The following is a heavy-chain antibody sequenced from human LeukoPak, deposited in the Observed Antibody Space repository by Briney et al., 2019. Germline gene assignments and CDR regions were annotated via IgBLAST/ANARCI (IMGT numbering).Heavy chain of an antibody. CDR2: IHPSTGNP. V-gene: IGHV7-4-1*02. J-gene: IGHJ5*02. D-gene: IGHD6-6*01. CDR1: GYTFTNYA. Sequence: ASVKVSCKASGYTFTNYAINWVRQAPGQGLEWMGWIHPSTGNPTYAQGFTGRFVFSLDTSVSTAYLQISSLKAEDTAVYYCARDRYIAARRDYKTDNWFDPWGQGTLVTVSS. CDR3: ARDRYIAARRDYKTDNWFDP.